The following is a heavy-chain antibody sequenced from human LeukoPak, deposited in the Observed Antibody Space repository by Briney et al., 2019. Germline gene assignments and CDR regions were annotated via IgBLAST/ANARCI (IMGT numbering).Heavy chain of an antibody. CDR3: ARRAGYSSSWYYFHY. V-gene: IGHV5-51*01. CDR1: GYSFTSHW. D-gene: IGHD6-13*01. CDR2: IYLGDSDT. Sequence: GESLRISCKGSGYSFTSHWIAWVRQMPGKGLEWMGIIYLGDSDTRYSPSFQGQVTISADKSISTAYVQWSGLKASDTAMYYCARRAGYSSSWYYFHYWGQGTLVTVSS. J-gene: IGHJ4*02.